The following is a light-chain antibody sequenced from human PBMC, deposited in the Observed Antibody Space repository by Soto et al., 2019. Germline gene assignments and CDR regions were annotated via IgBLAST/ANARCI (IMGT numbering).Light chain of an antibody. CDR2: TND. Sequence: QSVLTQPPSASGTPGQRVTISCSGSSSNIGRNPVYWYQQVPGTAPKLLFYTNDQRPAGVPDRFSGSKSGTSASLAISGLRSEDEADYYCAAWDDSLSGPVFGGGTKLTVL. CDR3: AAWDDSLSGPV. J-gene: IGLJ3*02. V-gene: IGLV1-47*02. CDR1: SSNIGRNP.